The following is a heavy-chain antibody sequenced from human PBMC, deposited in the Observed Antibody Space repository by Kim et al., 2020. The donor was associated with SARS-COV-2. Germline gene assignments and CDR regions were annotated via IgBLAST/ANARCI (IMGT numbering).Heavy chain of an antibody. CDR3: ARDLHGSGSFLYNWFDP. D-gene: IGHD3-10*01. V-gene: IGHV3-33*05. Sequence: GGSLRLSCAASGFTFSSYGMHWVRQAPGKGLEWVAVISYDGSNKYYADSVKGRFTISRDNSKNTLYLQMNSLRAEDTAVYYCARDLHGSGSFLYNWFDPWGQGTLVTVSS. CDR1: GFTFSSYG. CDR2: ISYDGSNK. J-gene: IGHJ5*02.